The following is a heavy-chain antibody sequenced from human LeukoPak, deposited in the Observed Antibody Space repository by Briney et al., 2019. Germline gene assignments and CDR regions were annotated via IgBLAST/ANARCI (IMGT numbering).Heavy chain of an antibody. CDR1: GYTFTTYG. D-gene: IGHD3-16*01. CDR3: ARENYYDDSGYYYYYMDV. Sequence: ASVKVSCKASGYTFTTYGINWVRQAPGQGLEWMGWISPYNTNTSYAQKFRDRITMTADTSTSTVYMELRSLRSDDTAVYYCARENYYDDSGYYYYYMDVWGKGTTVTVSS. V-gene: IGHV1-18*01. J-gene: IGHJ6*03. CDR2: ISPYNTNT.